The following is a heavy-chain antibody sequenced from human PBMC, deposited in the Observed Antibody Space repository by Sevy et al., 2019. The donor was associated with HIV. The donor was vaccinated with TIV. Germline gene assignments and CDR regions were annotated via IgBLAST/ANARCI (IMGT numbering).Heavy chain of an antibody. D-gene: IGHD3-3*01. CDR2: INPNSGGT. Sequence: ASVKVSCKASGYTFTGYYMHWVRQAPGQGLEWMGWINPNSGGTNYAQKFQGRVTMTRDTSISTAYMELSRLRSDDTAVYYCARDRGLLRFLEWLLYRSYYYGMDVWGQGTTVTVSS. V-gene: IGHV1-2*02. CDR3: ARDRGLLRFLEWLLYRSYYYGMDV. J-gene: IGHJ6*02. CDR1: GYTFTGYY.